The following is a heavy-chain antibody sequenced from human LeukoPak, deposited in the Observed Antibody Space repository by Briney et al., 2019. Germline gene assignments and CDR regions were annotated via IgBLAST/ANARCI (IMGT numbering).Heavy chain of an antibody. Sequence: GGSLRLSCAASGFTFSSYSMNWVRQAPGKGLEWVSYISSSSSTTYYADSVKGRFTISRDNAKNSLYLQMNSLRDEDTAVYYCASGLHIYYYYGMDVWGQGTTVTVSS. CDR3: ASGLHIYYYYGMDV. CDR1: GFTFSSYS. V-gene: IGHV3-48*02. CDR2: ISSSSSTT. J-gene: IGHJ6*02.